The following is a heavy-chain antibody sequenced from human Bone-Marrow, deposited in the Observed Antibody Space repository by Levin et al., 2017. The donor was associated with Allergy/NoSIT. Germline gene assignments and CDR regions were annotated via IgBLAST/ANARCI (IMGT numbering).Heavy chain of an antibody. D-gene: IGHD1-1*01. CDR3: ARAWKGGCRGDEAVNAFDV. CDR1: GGSVSGYY. V-gene: IGHV4-59*02. CDR2: IYYRGTT. J-gene: IGHJ3*01. Sequence: SETLSLTCSVYGGSVSGYYWSWIRQPPGKGLEWLGFIYYRGTTKYNPSLMSRLTLSVDTSGNHFSLDLPSVTAADTAVYYCARAWKGGCRGDEAVNAFDVWSQGTMVTVS.